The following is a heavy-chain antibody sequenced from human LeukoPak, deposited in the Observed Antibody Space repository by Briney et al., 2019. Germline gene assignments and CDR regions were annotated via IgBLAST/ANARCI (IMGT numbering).Heavy chain of an antibody. CDR3: ARGRPQGNDY. D-gene: IGHD4-23*01. CDR1: GFTFSSYW. V-gene: IGHV3-74*01. Sequence: GGSLRLSCAASGFTFSSYWMNWVRQAPGKGLVWVSRIASDGSSTTYADSVKGRFSISRDNAKNTLYLQMNSLRVEDTAVYYCARGRPQGNDYWGQGTLVTVSS. J-gene: IGHJ4*02. CDR2: IASDGSST.